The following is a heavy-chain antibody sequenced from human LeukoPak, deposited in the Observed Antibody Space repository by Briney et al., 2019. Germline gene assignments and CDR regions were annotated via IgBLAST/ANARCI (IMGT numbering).Heavy chain of an antibody. CDR3: ARQIASAGTAGFDF. J-gene: IGHJ4*02. CDR1: GGSISSYY. Sequence: SETLSLTCTVSGGSISSYYWSWIRQPAGKGLEWIGRIYTSGSTNYNPSLKSRVTMSVDTSKNQFSLRLRSVTAADTAVYYCARQIASAGTAGFDFWGQGALVNVSS. V-gene: IGHV4-4*07. CDR2: IYTSGST. D-gene: IGHD6-13*01.